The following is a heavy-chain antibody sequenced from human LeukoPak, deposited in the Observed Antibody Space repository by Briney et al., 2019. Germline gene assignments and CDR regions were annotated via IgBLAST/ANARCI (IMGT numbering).Heavy chain of an antibody. CDR1: GFTFNSHG. CDR2: ISDDGLNT. CDR3: ARRHLRGNTLRGGHHLDP. J-gene: IGHJ5*02. Sequence: GTSLRLSCSTSGFTFNSHGFHWVRQAPGKGLEWVAAISDDGLNTFYIDSVKGRFTISRDDSKNAVSLQMTSLRSEDTAMYYCARRHLRGNTLRGGHHLDPWGLGTLVAVSS. D-gene: IGHD1-14*01. V-gene: IGHV3-30*03.